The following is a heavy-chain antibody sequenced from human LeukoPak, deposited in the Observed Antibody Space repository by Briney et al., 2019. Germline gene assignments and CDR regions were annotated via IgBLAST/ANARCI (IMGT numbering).Heavy chain of an antibody. CDR3: ARVLTIGGMRFDS. J-gene: IGHJ4*02. Sequence: SETLSLTCAVYGGSFSGYYWSWVRQRPGKGLEWIGHIFHSGSTYYNPSLQSQTIISIDTSKNQFSLNLNSVTAADTAVYYCARVLTIGGMRFDSWGQGTLVTVSS. D-gene: IGHD3-10*01. CDR2: IFHSGST. CDR1: GGSFSGYY. V-gene: IGHV4-34*09.